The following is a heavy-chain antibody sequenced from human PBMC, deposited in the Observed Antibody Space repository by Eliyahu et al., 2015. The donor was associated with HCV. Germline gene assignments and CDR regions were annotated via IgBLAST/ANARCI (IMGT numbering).Heavy chain of an antibody. V-gene: IGHV1-46*01. Sequence: QVQLVQSGAEVKKPGASVKVSCKASGYTFTSYYMHWVRQAPGQGLEWMGIINPSGGSTSYAQKFQGRVTMTRDTSTSTVYMELSSLRSEDTAVYYCARDQREYSSGHPDAFDIWGQGTMVTVSS. CDR2: INPSGGST. D-gene: IGHD6-19*01. CDR3: ARDQREYSSGHPDAFDI. J-gene: IGHJ3*02. CDR1: GYTFTSYY.